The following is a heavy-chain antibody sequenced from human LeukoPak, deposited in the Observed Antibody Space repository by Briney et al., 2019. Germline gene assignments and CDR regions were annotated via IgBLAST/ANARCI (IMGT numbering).Heavy chain of an antibody. CDR1: GGSISSSSYY. V-gene: IGHV4-61*05. J-gene: IGHJ4*02. Sequence: SETLSLTCTVSGGSISSSSYYWGWIRQPPGKGLEWIGYIYYSGSTNYNPSLKSRVTISVDTSKNQFSLKLSSVTAADTAVYYCARGPQYSSGNFDYWGQGTLVTVSS. CDR3: ARGPQYSSGNFDY. CDR2: IYYSGST. D-gene: IGHD6-19*01.